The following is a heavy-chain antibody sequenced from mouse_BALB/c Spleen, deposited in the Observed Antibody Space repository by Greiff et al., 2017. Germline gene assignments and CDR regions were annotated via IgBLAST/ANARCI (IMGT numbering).Heavy chain of an antibody. Sequence: EVQLQESGPGLVKPSQSLSLTCSVTGYSITSGYYWNWIRQFPGNTLEWMGYISYDGSNNYNPSLKNRISITRDTSKNQFFLKLNSVTTEDTATYYCASPLSTRYFDVWGAGTTVTVSS. V-gene: IGHV3-6*02. CDR1: GYSITSGYY. CDR3: ASPLSTRYFDV. J-gene: IGHJ1*01. CDR2: ISYDGSN.